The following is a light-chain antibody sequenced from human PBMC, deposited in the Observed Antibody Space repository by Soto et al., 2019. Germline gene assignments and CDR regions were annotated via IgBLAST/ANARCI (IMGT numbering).Light chain of an antibody. CDR3: QHYYSYPPT. J-gene: IGKJ1*01. V-gene: IGKV1-16*01. CDR2: GAS. CDR1: QGISNY. Sequence: DIQMTQSPSSLSASVGDRVTITCWASQGISNYLAWYQQKPGKVPKILISGASILQDGVPSRFSGRGSGTDFTLTISRLQSEDFATYFCQHYYSYPPTFGQGTKVDIK.